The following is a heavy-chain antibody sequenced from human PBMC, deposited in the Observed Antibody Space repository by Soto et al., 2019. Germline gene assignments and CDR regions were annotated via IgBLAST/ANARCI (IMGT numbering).Heavy chain of an antibody. Sequence: SETLSLTCTVSGGSINTNYLSWIRQPPGKGLEWIGYIYYTGSTNYNPSLESRVTISVDTPKNQFSLKLRSVTAADTAVYYCARTSSQWLTFDYWGQGALVT. D-gene: IGHD5-12*01. CDR2: IYYTGST. V-gene: IGHV4-59*01. CDR1: GGSINTNY. J-gene: IGHJ4*02. CDR3: ARTSSQWLTFDY.